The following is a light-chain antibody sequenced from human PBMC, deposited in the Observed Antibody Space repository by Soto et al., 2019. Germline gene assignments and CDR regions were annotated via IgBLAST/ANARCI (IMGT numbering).Light chain of an antibody. CDR2: DVS. Sequence: QSVLTQPASVSGSPGQSITISCTGTSSDVGGYDFVSWYQQHPGKAPKLMIYDVSNRPSGVSNRFSGSKSGNTASLTISGLQSQDAADYYCSSPTSTSLVFGTGTKVTVL. CDR1: SSDVGGYDF. V-gene: IGLV2-14*03. J-gene: IGLJ1*01. CDR3: SSPTSTSLV.